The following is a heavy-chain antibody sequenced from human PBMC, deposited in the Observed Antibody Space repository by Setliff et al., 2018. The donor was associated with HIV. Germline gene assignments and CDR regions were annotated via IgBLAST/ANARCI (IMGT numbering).Heavy chain of an antibody. CDR2: ISNYNGNT. CDR3: ARHIAGYSDYDFGWFDP. V-gene: IGHV1-18*01. D-gene: IGHD5-12*01. Sequence: ASVKVSCKTSDYTFTNYGIYWVRQAPGQGLEWMGWISNYNGNTNYAQKFHGRVTMTTDTSTRTAYMEMRGLTYDDTAVYYCARHIAGYSDYDFGWFDPWGQGTLVTVSS. J-gene: IGHJ5*02. CDR1: DYTFTNYG.